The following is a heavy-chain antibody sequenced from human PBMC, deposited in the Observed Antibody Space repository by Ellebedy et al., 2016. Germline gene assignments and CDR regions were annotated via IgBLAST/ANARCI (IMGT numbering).Heavy chain of an antibody. J-gene: IGHJ5*02. V-gene: IGHV3-7*01. Sequence: GGSLRLSCEASGFTFSNYWMNWVRQPPGKGLEWVAKIKQDGSEKYYADSVQGRFTVSRDNAKNSLYLQMNSLRDEDTAVYYCARAGDQSAARVSVWFDPWGQGTLVTVSS. D-gene: IGHD6-13*01. CDR3: ARAGDQSAARVSVWFDP. CDR2: IKQDGSEK. CDR1: GFTFSNYW.